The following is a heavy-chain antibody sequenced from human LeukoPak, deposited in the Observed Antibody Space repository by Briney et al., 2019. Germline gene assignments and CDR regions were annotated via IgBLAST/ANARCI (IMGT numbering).Heavy chain of an antibody. CDR2: INHSGST. D-gene: IGHD3-3*01. CDR3: ASIRGVVIYYFDY. Sequence: SETLSLTCAVYGGSFSGYYWSWIRQPPGKGLEWIGEINHSGSTNYNPSLKSRVTISVDTPKNQFSLKLSSVTAADTAVYYCASIRGVVIYYFDYWGQGTLVTVSS. J-gene: IGHJ4*02. CDR1: GGSFSGYY. V-gene: IGHV4-34*01.